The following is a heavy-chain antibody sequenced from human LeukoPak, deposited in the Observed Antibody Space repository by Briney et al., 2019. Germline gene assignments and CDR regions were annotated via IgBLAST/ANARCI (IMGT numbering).Heavy chain of an antibody. CDR2: ISSSSSTI. D-gene: IGHD3-22*01. V-gene: IGHV3-48*01. CDR1: GFTFSSYS. CDR3: ATVRSSGYYLTEGPDAFDI. J-gene: IGHJ3*02. Sequence: QSGGSLRLSCAASGFTFSSYSMNWVRQAPGKGLEWVSYISSSSSTIYYADSVKGRFTISRDNAKNSLYLQMNSLRAEDTAVYYCATVRSSGYYLTEGPDAFDIWGQGTMVTVSS.